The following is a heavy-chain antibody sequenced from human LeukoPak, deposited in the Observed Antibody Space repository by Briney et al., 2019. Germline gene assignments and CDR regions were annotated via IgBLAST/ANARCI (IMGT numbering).Heavy chain of an antibody. Sequence: GGSLRLSCEASGFTFGIYAMHWVRQAPGKGLEYISGIIRHDYSPYYSTSLKFSFPISRDNSKNTLYLQMGSLRDEDMAVFYCAREATTKTGRVYYFDYWGQGTLVTVSS. D-gene: IGHD3-16*01. CDR3: AREATTKTGRVYYFDY. CDR1: GFTFGIYA. CDR2: IIRHDYSP. J-gene: IGHJ4*02. V-gene: IGHV3-64*01.